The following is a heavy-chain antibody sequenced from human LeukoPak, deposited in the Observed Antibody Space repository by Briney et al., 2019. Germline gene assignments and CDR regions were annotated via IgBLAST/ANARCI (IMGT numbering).Heavy chain of an antibody. D-gene: IGHD5-12*01. CDR2: IYSGGST. CDR1: GFTVSSNY. J-gene: IGHJ6*03. V-gene: IGHV3-66*02. Sequence: GGSLRLSCVASGFTVSSNYMSWVRQAPGKGLEWVSVIYSGGSTYYADSVKGRFTISRDNSKNTLYLQMNSLRAEDTAVHYCARDGGYSGYDSEGPYYYYYMDVWGKGTTVTVS. CDR3: ARDGGYSGYDSEGPYYYYYMDV.